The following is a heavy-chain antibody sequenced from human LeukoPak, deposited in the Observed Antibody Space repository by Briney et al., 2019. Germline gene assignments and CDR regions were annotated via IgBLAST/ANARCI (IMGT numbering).Heavy chain of an antibody. Sequence: SETLSFTCTVSGGSISDYYWSWIRQPPGGGLEWIGYINYSGSTNYNPSLKSRVTISVDTSKNQFSLKVTSVTAADTAVYYCARLNGGYWGQGTLVTVSS. CDR3: ARLNGGY. D-gene: IGHD1-1*01. CDR1: GGSISDYY. CDR2: INYSGST. V-gene: IGHV4-59*08. J-gene: IGHJ4*02.